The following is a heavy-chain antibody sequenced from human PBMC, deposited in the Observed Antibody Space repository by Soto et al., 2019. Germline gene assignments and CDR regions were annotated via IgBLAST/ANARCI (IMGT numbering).Heavy chain of an antibody. CDR1: GGSFSGYY. CDR2: INHSGST. D-gene: IGHD3-3*01. J-gene: IGHJ4*02. CDR3: ARAYDFWNGYYSAQYYFDF. V-gene: IGHV4-34*01. Sequence: SETLSLTWAVYGGSFSGYYWTWIRQPPGTGLEWIGEINHSGSTNYNPSLKSRVTISVDTSKNQFSLKLTSVTAADTAVYYCARAYDFWNGYYSAQYYFDFWGQGTLVTVSS.